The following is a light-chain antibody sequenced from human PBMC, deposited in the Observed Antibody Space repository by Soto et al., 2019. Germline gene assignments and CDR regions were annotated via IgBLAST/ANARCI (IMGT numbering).Light chain of an antibody. J-gene: IGLJ2*01. V-gene: IGLV2-8*01. CDR3: TSYAGSNNVI. Sequence: QSVLTQPPSASGSPGQSVTISCTGTSSDVGAYNYVSWYQHHPGKAPKLLIYEVYKRASGVPDRFSGFKSGNTASLLVSELQAEDEADYYCTSYAGSNNVIFGGGTKLTVL. CDR1: SSDVGAYNY. CDR2: EVY.